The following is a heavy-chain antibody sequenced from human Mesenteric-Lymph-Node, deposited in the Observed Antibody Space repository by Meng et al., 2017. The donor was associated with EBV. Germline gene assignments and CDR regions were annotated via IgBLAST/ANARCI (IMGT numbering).Heavy chain of an antibody. CDR2: VNHGGAT. Sequence: QGKLQPGGAGLLKPSGTLSLTCAVYGASFSDYYWTWIRQPPGKGLEWIGEVNHGGATIYNPSLESRVTISIDTSKNQFSLKVTSVTAADTAVYFCATLGSFASSIDPWGQGTLVTVSS. D-gene: IGHD3-16*01. CDR3: ATLGSFASSIDP. J-gene: IGHJ5*02. V-gene: IGHV4-34*02. CDR1: GASFSDYY.